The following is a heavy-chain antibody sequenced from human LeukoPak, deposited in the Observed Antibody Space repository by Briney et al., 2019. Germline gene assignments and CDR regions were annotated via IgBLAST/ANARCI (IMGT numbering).Heavy chain of an antibody. D-gene: IGHD3-10*01. V-gene: IGHV3-48*02. CDR3: ARVGRGVYGMDV. J-gene: IGHJ6*02. CDR2: IINSDGTL. CDR1: GFTFSIHG. Sequence: GGPLRLSCAASGFTFSIHGMNWVRQAPGKGLEWVSYIINSDGTLYYTDSVQSRFTISRDNARNSLFLQMNSLRDEDTAVYYCARVGRGVYGMDVWGQGTTVTVSS.